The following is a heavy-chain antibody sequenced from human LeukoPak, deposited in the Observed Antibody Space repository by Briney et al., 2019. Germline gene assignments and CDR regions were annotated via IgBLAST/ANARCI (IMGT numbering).Heavy chain of an antibody. Sequence: PSEILSLTCTVSGVSISSGDSYWSWIRQPPGKGLEWIGFITYSGSTYYNPSLKSRVAISLDTSQKQFSLKLSSVTAADTAVYYCGRASTDSSDYWGQGSLVTVSS. CDR1: GVSISSGDSY. J-gene: IGHJ4*02. CDR3: GRASTDSSDY. V-gene: IGHV4-30-4*01. CDR2: ITYSGST. D-gene: IGHD3-22*01.